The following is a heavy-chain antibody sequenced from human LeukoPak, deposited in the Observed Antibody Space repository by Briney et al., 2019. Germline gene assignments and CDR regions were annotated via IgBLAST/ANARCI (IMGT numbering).Heavy chain of an antibody. V-gene: IGHV4-39*07. Sequence: SETLSLTCTVSGGSISSSSYYWGWIRQPPGKGLEWIGSIYYNGTTYYNPSLKSRVTISVDTSKNQFSLKLSSVTAADTAVYYCAIREYCSSTSCYEGGWFDPWGQGTLVTVSS. CDR2: IYYNGTT. J-gene: IGHJ5*02. CDR3: AIREYCSSTSCYEGGWFDP. D-gene: IGHD2-2*01. CDR1: GGSISSSSYY.